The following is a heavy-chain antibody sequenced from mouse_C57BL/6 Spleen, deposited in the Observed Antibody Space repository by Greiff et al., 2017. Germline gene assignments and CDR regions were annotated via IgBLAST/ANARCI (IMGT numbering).Heavy chain of an antibody. J-gene: IGHJ2*01. CDR2: IDPETGGT. CDR3: TGSNSNFFFDY. V-gene: IGHV1-15*01. D-gene: IGHD2-5*01. CDR1: GYTFTDYE. Sequence: QVQLQQSGAELVRPGASVTLSCKASGYTFTDYEMHWVKQTPVHGLEWIGAIDPETGGTAYNQKFKGKAILTADKSSRTAYMELRSLTAEDSAVYYCTGSNSNFFFDYWGQGTTLTVSS.